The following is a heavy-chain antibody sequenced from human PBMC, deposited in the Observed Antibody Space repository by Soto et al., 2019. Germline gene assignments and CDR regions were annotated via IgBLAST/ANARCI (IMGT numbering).Heavy chain of an antibody. D-gene: IGHD3-3*01. CDR3: AHTYDFWSGWDGMDV. CDR2: ISGSGGST. V-gene: IGHV3-23*01. CDR1: GFTFSSNA. Sequence: GGSLRLSCAASGFTFSSNAISWVRQAPGKGLEWVSVISGSGGSTYYADSVKGRFTISRDNSKNTLYLQMNSLRAEDTAVYYCAHTYDFWSGWDGMDVWGQGTTVTVSS. J-gene: IGHJ6*02.